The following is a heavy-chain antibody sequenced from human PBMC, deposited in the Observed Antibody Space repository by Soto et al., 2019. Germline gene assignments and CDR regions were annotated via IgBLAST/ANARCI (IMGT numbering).Heavy chain of an antibody. CDR2: IHDSGYA. Sequence: PSETLSLTCTVSGSSIKNYYWTWIRQPQGKGLECIVSIHDSGYASYNPALQSRVTMSIDTCKDQFSLKLNSVTAADTAVYYCARENLTIDDFDFWGQGTMVTVSS. V-gene: IGHV4-59*01. CDR3: ARENLTIDDFDF. D-gene: IGHD7-27*01. J-gene: IGHJ3*01. CDR1: GSSIKNYY.